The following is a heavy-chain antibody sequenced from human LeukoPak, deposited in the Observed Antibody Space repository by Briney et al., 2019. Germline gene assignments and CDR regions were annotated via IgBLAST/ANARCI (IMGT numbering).Heavy chain of an antibody. CDR3: ARHSGELWPDWYFDL. D-gene: IGHD3-16*01. CDR2: IYHSGST. V-gene: IGHV4-38-2*01. Sequence: SETLSLTCAVSGYSISSGYYWGWIRQPPGKGLEWIGSIYHSGSTYFNPSLKSRVTISVETSKNQFSLKLSSVTAADTAVYYCARHSGELWPDWYFDLWGRGTLVTVS. CDR1: GYSISSGYY. J-gene: IGHJ2*01.